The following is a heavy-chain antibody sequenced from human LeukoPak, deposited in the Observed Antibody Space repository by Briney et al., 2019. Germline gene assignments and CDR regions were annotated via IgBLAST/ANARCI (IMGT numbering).Heavy chain of an antibody. J-gene: IGHJ1*01. D-gene: IGHD5-18*01. V-gene: IGHV4-30-4*01. CDR2: IYYSGST. Sequence: PSETPSLTCTVSGGSISSGDYYWSWIRQPPGKGLEWIGYIYYSGSTYYNPSLKSRVTISVDTSKNQFSLKLSSVTAADTAVYYCARAERAQLSSAEYFQHWGQGTLVTVSS. CDR3: ARAERAQLSSAEYFQH. CDR1: GGSISSGDYY.